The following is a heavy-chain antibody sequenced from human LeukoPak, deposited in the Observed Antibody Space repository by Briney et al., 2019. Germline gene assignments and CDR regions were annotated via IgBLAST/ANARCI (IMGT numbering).Heavy chain of an antibody. D-gene: IGHD6-6*01. CDR3: ASGTTPYSSSLGSQDY. CDR2: INPNSGGT. Sequence: ASVKVSCKASGYTFTGYYMHWVRQAPGQGLEWMGWINPNSGGTNYAQKFQGRVTMTRDTSISTAYMELSRLRSDDTAVYYCASGTTPYSSSLGSQDYWGQGTLVTVSS. J-gene: IGHJ4*02. CDR1: GYTFTGYY. V-gene: IGHV1-2*02.